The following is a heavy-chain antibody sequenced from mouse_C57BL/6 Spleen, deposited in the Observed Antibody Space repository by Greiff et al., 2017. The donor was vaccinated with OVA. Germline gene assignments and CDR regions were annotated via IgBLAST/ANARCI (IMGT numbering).Heavy chain of an antibody. J-gene: IGHJ1*03. D-gene: IGHD1-1*01. CDR3: ARNGGWYFDV. Sequence: VQLQQSGPELVKPGASVKISCKASGYTFTDYYMNWVKQSHGKSLEWIGDINPNNGGTSYNQKFKGKATLTVDKSSSTAYMELRSLTSEDSAVYYCARNGGWYFDVWGTGTTVTVSS. V-gene: IGHV1-26*01. CDR2: INPNNGGT. CDR1: GYTFTDYY.